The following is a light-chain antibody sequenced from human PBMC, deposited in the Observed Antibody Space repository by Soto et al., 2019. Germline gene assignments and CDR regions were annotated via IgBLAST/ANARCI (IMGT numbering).Light chain of an antibody. Sequence: QSALTQPASVSGCPGQSITISCTGTTSDFGFYNYVSWYQHHPGKAPKLLIYEVTNRHSGVSNRFSGSKSGNTASLTISGLQAEDEADYYCSSYTSSTDYVFGTGTKVTV. CDR1: TSDFGFYNY. CDR3: SSYTSSTDYV. J-gene: IGLJ1*01. CDR2: EVT. V-gene: IGLV2-14*01.